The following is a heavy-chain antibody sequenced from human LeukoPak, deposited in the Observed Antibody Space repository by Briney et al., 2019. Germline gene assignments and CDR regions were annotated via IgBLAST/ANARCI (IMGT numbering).Heavy chain of an antibody. CDR3: ARGRGSSLDAFGI. V-gene: IGHV1-2*02. CDR1: GYTLTGYY. Sequence: ASVKVSCKASGYTLTGYYMHWVRQAPGQGLEWMGWINPNSGGTNYAQKFQGRVTMTRDTSISTAYMELSRLRSDDTVVYYCARGRGSSLDAFGIWGQGTMVTVSS. CDR2: INPNSGGT. D-gene: IGHD3-16*01. J-gene: IGHJ3*02.